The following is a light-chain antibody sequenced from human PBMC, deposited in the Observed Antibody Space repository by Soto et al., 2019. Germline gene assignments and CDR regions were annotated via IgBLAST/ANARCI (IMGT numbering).Light chain of an antibody. V-gene: IGKV1-5*03. CDR3: QEYKTGPGYN. J-gene: IGKJ2*01. CDR2: KTS. CDR1: QSFGRW. Sequence: DIQMTQSPSTLSASVGDGVTITCRASQSFGRWLAWYQQKPGKAPELLIYKTSTLERGVPSRFSGSGSGTEFTLTISSLQPDDFATYYCQEYKTGPGYNFGQGTRLEIK.